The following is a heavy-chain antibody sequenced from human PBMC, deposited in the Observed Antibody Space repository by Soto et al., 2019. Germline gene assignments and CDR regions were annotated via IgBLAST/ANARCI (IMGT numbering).Heavy chain of an antibody. J-gene: IGHJ4*02. D-gene: IGHD3-10*01. V-gene: IGHV4-59*08. CDR1: GDSISSYY. CDR2: LYYGRSA. CDR3: ARRWTYYGSGSYYESFDY. Sequence: SETLSLTCAVSGDSISSYYCMWIRQPPGKGLESIGYLYYGRSANYNPSLTSRVTLSVDTSTNQCSLTLSSMTAADTAVYYCARRWTYYGSGSYYESFDYWGQGTLVTVSS.